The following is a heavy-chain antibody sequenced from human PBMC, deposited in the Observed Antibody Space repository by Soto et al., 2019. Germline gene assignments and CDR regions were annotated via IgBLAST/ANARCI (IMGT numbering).Heavy chain of an antibody. J-gene: IGHJ6*02. V-gene: IGHV5-10-1*01. Sequence: PGESLKISCKGSGYSFTIYWISWVRQMPGKGLEWMGRIDPSDSYTNYSPSFQGHVTISADKSISTAYLQWSSLKASDTAMYYCASLTGTTSYYYGMDVWGQGTTVTVSS. CDR2: IDPSDSYT. CDR1: GYSFTIYW. CDR3: ASLTGTTSYYYGMDV. D-gene: IGHD1-7*01.